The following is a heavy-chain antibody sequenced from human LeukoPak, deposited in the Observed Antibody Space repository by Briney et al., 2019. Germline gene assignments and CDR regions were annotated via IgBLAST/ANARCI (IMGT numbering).Heavy chain of an antibody. CDR2: IWYDGSNK. J-gene: IGHJ4*02. CDR1: GFTFSSYG. CDR3: TTDNLRSSGWWYYFDY. V-gene: IGHV3-33*01. D-gene: IGHD6-19*01. Sequence: PGGSLRLSCAASGFTFSSYGMHWVRQAPGKGLEWVAVIWYDGSNKYYADSVKGRFTISRDNSKNTLYLQMNSLRAEDTAVYYCTTDNLRSSGWWYYFDYWGQGTLVTVSS.